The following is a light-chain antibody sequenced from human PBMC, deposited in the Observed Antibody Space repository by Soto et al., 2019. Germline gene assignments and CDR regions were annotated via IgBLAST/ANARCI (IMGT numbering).Light chain of an antibody. CDR3: QTWGTGPAV. J-gene: IGLJ7*01. CDR1: SGHSSYA. CDR2: LNSDGSH. V-gene: IGLV4-69*01. Sequence: QLVLTQPPSASASLGASVKLTCTLSSGHSSYAIAWHQQQPEKGPRYLMKLNSDGSHRKGDGIPDRFSGSSSGAERYLTISSLQSEDEADYYCQTWGTGPAVFGGGTQLTVL.